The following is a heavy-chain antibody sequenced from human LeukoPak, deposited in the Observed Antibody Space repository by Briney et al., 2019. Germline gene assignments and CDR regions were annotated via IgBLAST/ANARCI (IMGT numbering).Heavy chain of an antibody. D-gene: IGHD5-24*01. V-gene: IGHV4-59*01. CDR3: ARYGRWLPVSSNNWFDP. CDR2: IYYSGST. CDR1: GGSISSYY. J-gene: IGHJ5*02. Sequence: SETLSLTCTVSGGSISSYYWSWIRQPPGKGLEWIGYIYYSGSTNYNPSLKSRVTISVDTSKNQFSLKLSSVTAADTAVYYCARYGRWLPVSSNNWFDPWGQGTLVTVSS.